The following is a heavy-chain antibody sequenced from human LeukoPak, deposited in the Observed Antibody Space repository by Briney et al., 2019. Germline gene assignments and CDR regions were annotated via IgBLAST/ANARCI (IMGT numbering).Heavy chain of an antibody. D-gene: IGHD6-19*01. CDR2: FDPEDGET. J-gene: IGHJ6*02. Sequence: ASVKVSCKVSGYTLTELSMHWVRQAPGKGLEWMGGFDPEDGETIYAQKFQGWVTMTRDTSISTAYMELSRLRSDDTAVYYCARTPYSSGWYAYDYYYGMDVWGQGTTVTVSS. V-gene: IGHV1-24*01. CDR3: ARTPYSSGWYAYDYYYGMDV. CDR1: GYTLTELS.